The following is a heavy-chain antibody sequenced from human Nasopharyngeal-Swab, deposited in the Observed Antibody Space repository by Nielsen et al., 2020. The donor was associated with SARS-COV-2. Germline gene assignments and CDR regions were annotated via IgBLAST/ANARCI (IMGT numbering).Heavy chain of an antibody. CDR2: IRTKSNKYAT. CDR3: ANSSGGDYGRLAPDY. CDR1: GFTFSGST. V-gene: IGHV3-73*01. Sequence: GESLKISCAASGFTFSGSTMHWVRQASGKGLEWVGRIRTKSNKYATTYGASVKGRVTISRDDSKNTAYLQMNSLKTEDTAVYYCANSSGGDYGRLAPDYWGQGTLVTVSS. J-gene: IGHJ4*02. D-gene: IGHD4-17*01.